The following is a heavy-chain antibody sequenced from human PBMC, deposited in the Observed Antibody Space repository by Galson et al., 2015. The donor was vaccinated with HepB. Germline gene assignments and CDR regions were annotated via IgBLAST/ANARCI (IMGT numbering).Heavy chain of an antibody. CDR2: INPNSGGT. V-gene: IGHV1-2*02. D-gene: IGHD3-3*01. J-gene: IGHJ5*02. CDR3: ARDRYDFWSGRFNWFDP. CDR1: GYTFTGYY. Sequence: VKVSCKASGYTFTGYYMHWVRQAPGQGLEWMGWINPNSGGTNYAQKFQGRVTMNRDTSISTAYMELSRLRSDDTAVYYCARDRYDFWSGRFNWFDPWGQGTLVTVSS.